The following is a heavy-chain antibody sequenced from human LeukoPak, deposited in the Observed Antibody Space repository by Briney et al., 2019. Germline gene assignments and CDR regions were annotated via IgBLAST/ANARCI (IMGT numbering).Heavy chain of an antibody. CDR3: ASADTAMVPFDY. Sequence: ASVKVSCKASGGTFSSYAISWVRQAPGQGLGWMGGIIPIFGTANYAQKFQGRVTIAADESTSTAYMELSSLRSEDTAVYYCASADTAMVPFDYWGQGTLVTVSS. D-gene: IGHD5-18*01. CDR1: GGTFSSYA. J-gene: IGHJ4*02. CDR2: IIPIFGTA. V-gene: IGHV1-69*13.